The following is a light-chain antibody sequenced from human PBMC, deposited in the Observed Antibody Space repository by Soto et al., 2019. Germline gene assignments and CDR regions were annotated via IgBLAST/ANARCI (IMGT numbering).Light chain of an antibody. CDR1: SGDIGSYNR. Sequence: QSVLTQPASVSGSPGQSITISCTGTSGDIGSYNRVSWYQQHPGKAPKLIIYEVTDRPSGVSNRFSGSKSGNTASLTISGLQAEDEAEYYCSSYKRSSTLYVLGTGTKV. CDR2: EVT. CDR3: SSYKRSSTLYV. V-gene: IGLV2-14*01. J-gene: IGLJ1*01.